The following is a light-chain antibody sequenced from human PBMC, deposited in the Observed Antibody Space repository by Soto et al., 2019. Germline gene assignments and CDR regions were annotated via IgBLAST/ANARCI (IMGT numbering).Light chain of an antibody. V-gene: IGLV2-14*01. CDR3: SSYTSSSTLV. Sequence: QSALTQPASVSGSPGQSITISCTGSSSDVGGYHYVSWYQQHPGKAPKLMIYEVSSRPSGVSNRFSGSKSDNTASLTISGLQAEDEADYYCSSYTSSSTLVFGGGTKVTVL. CDR1: SSDVGGYHY. J-gene: IGLJ2*01. CDR2: EVS.